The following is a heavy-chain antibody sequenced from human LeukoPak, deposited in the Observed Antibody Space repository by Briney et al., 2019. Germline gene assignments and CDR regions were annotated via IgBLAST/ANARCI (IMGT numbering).Heavy chain of an antibody. J-gene: IGHJ4*02. CDR3: AKRHIRPGYYYDNSGYFFDY. CDR1: GFTFSSYA. CDR2: ISYDGSNK. Sequence: GGSLRLSCAASGFTFSSYAMHWVRQAPGKGLGWVAVISYDGSNKYYADSVKGRFTISRDNPKNTLYLQLTSLRAEDTAVYCCAKRHIRPGYYYDNSGYFFDYWGQGTLVTVSS. D-gene: IGHD3-22*01. V-gene: IGHV3-30-3*02.